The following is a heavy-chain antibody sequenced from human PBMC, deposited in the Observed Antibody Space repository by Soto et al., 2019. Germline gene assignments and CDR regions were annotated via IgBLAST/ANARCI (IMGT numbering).Heavy chain of an antibody. J-gene: IGHJ4*01. CDR3: ASRDPGTSVDY. CDR1: GGSFTSNNW. CDR2: IYRTGST. D-gene: IGHD1-7*01. Sequence: SETLSLTCAVSGGSFTSNNWWTWVRQPPGQGLEWIGEIYRTGSTNYNPSLKSRVTISLDKSENQFSLKVTSLTAADTAVYYRASRDPGTSVDYWGHGPLVTVPS. V-gene: IGHV4-4*02.